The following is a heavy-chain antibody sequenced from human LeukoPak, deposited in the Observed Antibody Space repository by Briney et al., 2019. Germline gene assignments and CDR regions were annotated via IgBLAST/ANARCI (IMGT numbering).Heavy chain of an antibody. CDR2: IWYDGSNK. CDR3: AKDLVAVAGMD. D-gene: IGHD6-19*01. Sequence: PGRSLRLSCAASGFTFSRYGMHWVRQAPGKGLEWVAVIWYDGSNKYYADSVKGRFTISRDNTKNTLYLQMNSLRAEDTAVYYCAKDLVAVAGMDWGQGTLVTVSS. CDR1: GFTFSRYG. J-gene: IGHJ4*02. V-gene: IGHV3-33*06.